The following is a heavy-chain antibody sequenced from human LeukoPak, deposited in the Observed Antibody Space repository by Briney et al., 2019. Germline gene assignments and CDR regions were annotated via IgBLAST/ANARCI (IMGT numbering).Heavy chain of an antibody. CDR3: ARGLNYDFWSGYYAFDI. CDR2: INHSGST. V-gene: IGHV4-34*01. J-gene: IGHJ3*02. Sequence: TSETLSLTCAVYGGSFSGYYWSWIRQPPGKGLEWIGEINHSGSTNYNPSLKSRVTISVDTSKNQFSLKLSSVTAADTAVYYCARGLNYDFWSGYYAFDIWGQGTMVTVSS. CDR1: GGSFSGYY. D-gene: IGHD3-3*01.